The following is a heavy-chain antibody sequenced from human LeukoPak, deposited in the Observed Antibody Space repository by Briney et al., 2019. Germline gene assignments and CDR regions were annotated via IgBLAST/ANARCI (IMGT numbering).Heavy chain of an antibody. Sequence: SETLSLTCTGSGGSISSYYWSWLRQRAGKGLEGSGRIYTSGSTNYNPSLKSRVTMSVDTSKIQFSLKLSSVAATDTAVYFCAGLRFDFWSGYTHPYFGYWGQGTLVTVSS. CDR1: GGSISSYY. V-gene: IGHV4-4*07. CDR2: IYTSGST. CDR3: AGLRFDFWSGYTHPYFGY. J-gene: IGHJ4*02. D-gene: IGHD3-3*01.